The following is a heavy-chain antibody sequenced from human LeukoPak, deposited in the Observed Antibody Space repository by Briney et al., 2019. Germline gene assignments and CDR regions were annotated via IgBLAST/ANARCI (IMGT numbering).Heavy chain of an antibody. J-gene: IGHJ3*02. D-gene: IGHD3-22*01. V-gene: IGHV3-21*01. CDR3: ARGRGHYSDSSGYYYVCAFDI. CDR1: GFTFSSYS. CDR2: ISSSSSYI. Sequence: PGGSLRLSCAASGFTFSSYSMNWVRQAPGKGLGWVSSISSSSSYIYYADSVKGRFTISRDNAKNSLYLQMNSLRAADTAVYYCARGRGHYSDSSGYYYVCAFDIWGQGTMVTVSS.